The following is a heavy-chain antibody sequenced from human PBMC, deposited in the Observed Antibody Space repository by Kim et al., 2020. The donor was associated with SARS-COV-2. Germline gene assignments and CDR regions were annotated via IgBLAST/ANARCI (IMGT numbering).Heavy chain of an antibody. CDR2: ISSSSSYI. J-gene: IGHJ5*02. CDR1: GFTFSSYS. D-gene: IGHD4-17*01. CDR3: ASHPEGRYGDYIP. Sequence: GGSLRLSCAASGFTFSSYSMNWVRQAPGKGLEWVSSISSSSSYIYYADSVKGRFTISRDNAKNSLYLQMNSLRAEDMAVYYCASHPEGRYGDYIPWGQGTLVTVSS. V-gene: IGHV3-21*01.